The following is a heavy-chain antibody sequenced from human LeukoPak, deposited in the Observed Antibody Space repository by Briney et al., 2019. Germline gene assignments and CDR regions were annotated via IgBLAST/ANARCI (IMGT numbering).Heavy chain of an antibody. V-gene: IGHV1-18*04. Sequence: ASVKVSCKASGYTFTGYYMHWVRQAPGQGLEWMGWISAYNGNTNYAQKLQGRVTMTTDTSTSTAYMELRSLRSDDTAVYYCARGQLGIPIDYWGQGTLVTVSS. D-gene: IGHD7-27*01. CDR2: ISAYNGNT. CDR3: ARGQLGIPIDY. J-gene: IGHJ4*02. CDR1: GYTFTGYY.